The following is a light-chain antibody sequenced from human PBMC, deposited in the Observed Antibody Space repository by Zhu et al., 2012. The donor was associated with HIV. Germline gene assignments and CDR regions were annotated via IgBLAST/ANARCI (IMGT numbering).Light chain of an antibody. J-gene: IGKJ2*01. CDR1: QSGSSTY. CDR2: GAS. Sequence: VVLTQSPGTLSLSPGERGTLSCRASQSGSSTYLAWYQQKPGQAPRLLIYGASGRAPGIPDRFSGSGSGTDFTLTISRLEPEDFAVYYCQQYGTSPYTFGQGTKLEIK. V-gene: IGKV3-20*01. CDR3: QQYGTSPYT.